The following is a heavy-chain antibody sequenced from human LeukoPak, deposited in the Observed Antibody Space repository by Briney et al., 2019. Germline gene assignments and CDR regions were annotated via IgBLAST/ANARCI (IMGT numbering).Heavy chain of an antibody. J-gene: IGHJ4*02. Sequence: GGSLRLSCAASGFTFNIYWMSWVRQAPGKGLEWVANIKEDGSEKYYVDSVKGRFTISRDNAKKSLYLQMNSLRVEDTAFYYCARDLAYSRLDYWGQGMLVTVSS. CDR2: IKEDGSEK. D-gene: IGHD5-18*01. CDR3: ARDLAYSRLDY. V-gene: IGHV3-7*01. CDR1: GFTFNIYW.